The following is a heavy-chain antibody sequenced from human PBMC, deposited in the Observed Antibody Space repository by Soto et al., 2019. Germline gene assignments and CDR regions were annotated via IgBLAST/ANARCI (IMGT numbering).Heavy chain of an antibody. CDR3: AKYGSRSWYGQVFDY. Sequence: GGSLRLSCAASGFTFSIYAMSWVRQAPGKGLEWVSAISGSVGSTYYADSVKGRFTISRDNSKNTLYLQMNSLRAEDTAVYYCAKYGSRSWYGQVFDYRGQGTVGTVS. CDR1: GFTFSIYA. D-gene: IGHD6-13*01. CDR2: ISGSVGST. V-gene: IGHV3-23*01. J-gene: IGHJ4*02.